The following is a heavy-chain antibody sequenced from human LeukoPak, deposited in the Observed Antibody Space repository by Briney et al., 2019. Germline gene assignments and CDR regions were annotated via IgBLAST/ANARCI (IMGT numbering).Heavy chain of an antibody. Sequence: SGGSLRLSCEASGFSFSDYGMHWVRQAPGKGLEWVAFIRHDGSNKYYADSVKGRFTVSRDNSQSTLYLQMNSLRVEDTAVYYCAKRVVIKSTDYFYYYIHVWGKGTTVTVSS. CDR1: GFSFSDYG. J-gene: IGHJ6*03. CDR3: AKRVVIKSTDYFYYYIHV. CDR2: IRHDGSNK. D-gene: IGHD3-3*01. V-gene: IGHV3-30*02.